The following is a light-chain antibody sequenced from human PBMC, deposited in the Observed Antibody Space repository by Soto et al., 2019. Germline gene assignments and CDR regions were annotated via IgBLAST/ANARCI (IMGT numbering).Light chain of an antibody. CDR3: QHVFT. CDR2: GAS. Sequence: DIVMTQSPATLSVSPGERATLSCRASQSVSSNLAWYQQKPGQAPRLLIYGASTRATGIPARFSGSGSGTEFTLTISSLQSEDFAVYYCQHVFTFGPGTKVDIK. CDR1: QSVSSN. V-gene: IGKV3-15*01. J-gene: IGKJ3*01.